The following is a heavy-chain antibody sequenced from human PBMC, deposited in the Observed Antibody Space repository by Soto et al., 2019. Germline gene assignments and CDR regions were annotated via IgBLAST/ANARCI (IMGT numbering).Heavy chain of an antibody. D-gene: IGHD1-26*01. J-gene: IGHJ4*02. Sequence: SVKVSCKASGGTFSSYAISWVRQAPGQGLEWMGGIIPIFGTANYAQKFQGRVTITADESTSTAYMELSSLRSEDTAVYYCARGPKSGNFFVSYFDYWGQGTLVTVSS. CDR3: ARGPKSGNFFVSYFDY. CDR1: GGTFSSYA. V-gene: IGHV1-69*13. CDR2: IIPIFGTA.